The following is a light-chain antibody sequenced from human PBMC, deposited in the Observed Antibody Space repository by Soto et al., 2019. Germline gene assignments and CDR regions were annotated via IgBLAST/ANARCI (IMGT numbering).Light chain of an antibody. CDR3: SLYTSSSTLV. Sequence: QAVVTQEPSFSVSPGGTVTLTCGLSSDSVSASHFPSWYQQTPGQAPRTLIYNTNTRSSGVPDRFSGSKSGNTASLTISGLQAEDEADYYCSLYTSSSTLVFGGGTKLTVL. V-gene: IGLV8-61*01. CDR2: NTN. CDR1: SDSVSASHF. J-gene: IGLJ2*01.